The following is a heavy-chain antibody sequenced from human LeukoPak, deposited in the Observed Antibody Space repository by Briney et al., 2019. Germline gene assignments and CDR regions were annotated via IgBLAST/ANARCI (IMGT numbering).Heavy chain of an antibody. CDR1: GGSISGSPFH. D-gene: IGHD6-13*01. V-gene: IGHV4-39*01. CDR2: LYLSGTT. CDR3: ARMFNWHHSSATGTPET. J-gene: IGHJ5*02. Sequence: SSETLSLXCTVSGGSISGSPFHWGWIRQPPGKGLEWVGSLYLSGTTYYNPSLKSRVTISVDTSENQFSLELTSVTAADTAVYYCARMFNWHHSSATGTPETWGQGTQVTVFS.